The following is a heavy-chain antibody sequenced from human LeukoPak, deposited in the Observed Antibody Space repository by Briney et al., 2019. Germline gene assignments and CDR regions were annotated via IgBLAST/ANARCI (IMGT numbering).Heavy chain of an antibody. CDR3: ATQGGATTRFDY. V-gene: IGHV4-61*02. J-gene: IGHJ4*02. Sequence: PSQTLSLNCTVSGGSISSGSYYWSWIRRPAGKGLEWIGRIYTSGSTNYNPSLKSRVTISVDTSKNQFSLKLSSVTAADTAVYYCATQGGATTRFDYWGQGTLVTVSS. D-gene: IGHD1-26*01. CDR2: IYTSGST. CDR1: GGSISSGSYY.